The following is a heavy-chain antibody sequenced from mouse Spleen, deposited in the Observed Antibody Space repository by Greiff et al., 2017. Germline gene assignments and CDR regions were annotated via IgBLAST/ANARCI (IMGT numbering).Heavy chain of an antibody. CDR2: IDPSDSYT. CDR3: AYSKGAY. J-gene: IGHJ3*01. D-gene: IGHD2-5*01. V-gene: IGHV1-59*01. Sequence: QVQLQQPGAELVRPGTSVKLSCKASGYTFTSYWMHWVKQRPGQGLEWIGVIDPSDSYTNYNQKFKGKATLTVDTSSSTAYMQLSSLTSEDSAVYYCAYSKGAYWGQGTLVTVSA. CDR1: GYTFTSYW.